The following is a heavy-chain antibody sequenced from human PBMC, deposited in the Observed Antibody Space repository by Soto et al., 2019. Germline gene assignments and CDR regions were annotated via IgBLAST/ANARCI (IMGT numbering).Heavy chain of an antibody. CDR1: GYTFTSFA. CDR2: INADTGNT. D-gene: IGHD3-16*01. CDR3: GGEGGGCLHLGF. Sequence: QVQLLQSGAEVKKPEASVTISCKASGYTFTSFATHWVRQAPGQRPEWMGVINADTGNTKHSQRFQGRGTFAKGTIADHGLMEVSRVRLEGKGGFFLGGEGGGCLHLGFWGPGTLVTVSS. V-gene: IGHV1-3*01. J-gene: IGHJ1*01.